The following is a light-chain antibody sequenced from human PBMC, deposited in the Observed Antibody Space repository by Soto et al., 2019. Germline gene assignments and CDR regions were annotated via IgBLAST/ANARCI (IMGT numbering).Light chain of an antibody. CDR2: GAS. J-gene: IGKJ1*01. Sequence: EIRLTQSPGTLSLSPGERATLSCRASQSVSSSYLAWYQQKPGQAPRLLIYGASSRATGIPDRFSGSGSGTDFTLTISRLEPEDFAVYYCQQYGSSLRTFGIGTKVDIK. CDR1: QSVSSSY. V-gene: IGKV3-20*01. CDR3: QQYGSSLRT.